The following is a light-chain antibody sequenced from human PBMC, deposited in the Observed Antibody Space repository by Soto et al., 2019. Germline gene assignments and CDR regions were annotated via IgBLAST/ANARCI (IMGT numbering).Light chain of an antibody. CDR1: SSDVGGYNY. CDR2: EVS. V-gene: IGLV2-8*01. Sequence: QSALTQPPSASGSPGQSVTISCTGTSSDVGGYNYVSWYQQHPGKAHKLMIYEVSKRPSGVPDRFSGSKSGNTASLTVSGLQAEDEADYYCSSYAGSNKVFGTGTKVTVL. CDR3: SSYAGSNKV. J-gene: IGLJ1*01.